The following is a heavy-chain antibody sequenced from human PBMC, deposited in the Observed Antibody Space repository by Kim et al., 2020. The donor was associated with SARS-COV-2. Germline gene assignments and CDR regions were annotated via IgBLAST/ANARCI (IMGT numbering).Heavy chain of an antibody. CDR1: GFTFSSYA. Sequence: GGSLRLSCAASGFTFSSYAMSWVRQAPGKGLEWVSGISGGGDSTYYADSVKGRFTISRDNSKNTLYLQMNSLRAEDTAVYYCAKDLFSSLVMKYYFDYWGQGTLVTVSS. CDR3: AKDLFSSLVMKYYFDY. V-gene: IGHV3-23*01. D-gene: IGHD3-22*01. J-gene: IGHJ4*02. CDR2: ISGGGDST.